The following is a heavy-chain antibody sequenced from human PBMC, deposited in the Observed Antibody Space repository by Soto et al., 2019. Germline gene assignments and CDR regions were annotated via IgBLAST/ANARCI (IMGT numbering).Heavy chain of an antibody. CDR3: ATGLPFGGVIVPFDY. CDR1: GRTLTELS. CDR2: FDPEDGET. Sequence: ASVRVSCKVSGRTLTELSMHWVRQAPGKGLEWMGGFDPEDGETIYAQKFQGRVTMTEDTSTNTAYMELSSLRSEDTAVYYCATGLPFGGVIVPFDYWGQGTLVTVSS. V-gene: IGHV1-24*01. J-gene: IGHJ4*02. D-gene: IGHD3-16*02.